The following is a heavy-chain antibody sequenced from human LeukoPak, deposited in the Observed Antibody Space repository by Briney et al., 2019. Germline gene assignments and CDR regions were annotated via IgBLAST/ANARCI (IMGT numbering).Heavy chain of an antibody. D-gene: IGHD6-19*01. CDR1: GFTFSVYW. J-gene: IGHJ5*02. V-gene: IGHV3-74*01. CDR3: ARGKAVAGTFSWFDP. Sequence: GGSLRLSCAASGFTFSVYWMHWARQAPGRGLVWVSLINSDGSSTRYADSVKGRFTISRDNAKNTLYLQMNSLRAEDTAVYYCARGKAVAGTFSWFDPWGQGTLVTVSS. CDR2: INSDGSST.